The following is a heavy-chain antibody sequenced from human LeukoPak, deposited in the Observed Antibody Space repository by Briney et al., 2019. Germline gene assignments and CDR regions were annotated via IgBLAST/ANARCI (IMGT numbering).Heavy chain of an antibody. CDR2: INPDGSTT. V-gene: IGHV3-74*01. J-gene: IGHJ4*02. D-gene: IGHD3-3*01. Sequence: PGGSLRLSCAASGFTFSSYWMHWVRQAPGKGLVWVSRINPDGSTTSYADSVKGRFTISRDNAKNSLYLQMNSLRAEDTAVYYCARYFGAARSFDYWGQGTLVTVSS. CDR3: ARYFGAARSFDY. CDR1: GFTFSSYW.